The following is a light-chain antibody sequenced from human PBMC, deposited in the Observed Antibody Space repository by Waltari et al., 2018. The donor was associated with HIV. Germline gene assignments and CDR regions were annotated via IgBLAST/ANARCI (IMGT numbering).Light chain of an antibody. CDR3: QQYDNVPVT. Sequence: DIKMTQSPSSLSASVGDRVTITCQASQDISSYLNWYQQKPGKAPKLLIYAASDLETGVPSRFSGSGSGTDFTFTISSLQPADIATYYCQQYDNVPVTFGPGTKVEIK. CDR2: AAS. J-gene: IGKJ3*01. V-gene: IGKV1-33*01. CDR1: QDISSY.